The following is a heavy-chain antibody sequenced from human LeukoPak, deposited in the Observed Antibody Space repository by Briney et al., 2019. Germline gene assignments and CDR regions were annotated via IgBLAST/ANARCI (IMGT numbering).Heavy chain of an antibody. D-gene: IGHD3-3*01. V-gene: IGHV3-23*01. Sequence: GGSLRLSCAASGFTFSSYAMHWVRQAPGKGLEWVSAISGSGGSTYYADSVKGRFTISRDNSKNTLYLQMNSLRAEDTAVYYCAKGYWVEWLFDYWGQGTLVTVSS. CDR3: AKGYWVEWLFDY. CDR2: ISGSGGST. J-gene: IGHJ4*02. CDR1: GFTFSSYA.